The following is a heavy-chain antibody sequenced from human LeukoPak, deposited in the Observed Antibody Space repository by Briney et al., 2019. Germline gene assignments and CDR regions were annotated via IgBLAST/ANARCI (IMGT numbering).Heavy chain of an antibody. D-gene: IGHD6-13*01. J-gene: IGHJ5*02. Sequence: GGSLRLSCAASGFTFSSHSMNWVRQAPGKGLEWVSSISSSSSYIYYADSVKGRFTISRDNAKNSLYLQMNSLRAEGTAVYYCARDIGPIAAAGTFWFDPWGQGTLVTVSS. CDR1: GFTFSSHS. CDR3: ARDIGPIAAAGTFWFDP. CDR2: ISSSSSYI. V-gene: IGHV3-21*01.